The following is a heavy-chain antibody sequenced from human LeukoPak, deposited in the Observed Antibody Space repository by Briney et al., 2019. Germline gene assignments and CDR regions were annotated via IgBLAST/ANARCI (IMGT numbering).Heavy chain of an antibody. CDR3: AKDRSPFYSSGWSFTEGDYFDY. CDR2: IYSDNT. D-gene: IGHD6-19*01. CDR1: GFTVSSNS. J-gene: IGHJ4*02. V-gene: IGHV3-53*01. Sequence: GSLRLSCTVSGFTVSSNSMSWVRQAPGKGLEWVSFIYSDNTHYSDSVKGRFTISRDNSKNTLYLQMNSLRAEDTAVYYCAKDRSPFYSSGWSFTEGDYFDYWGQGTLVTVSS.